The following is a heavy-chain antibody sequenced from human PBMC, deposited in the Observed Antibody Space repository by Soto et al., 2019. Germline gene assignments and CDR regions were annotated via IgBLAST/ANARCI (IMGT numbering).Heavy chain of an antibody. CDR2: IIPILGIA. J-gene: IGHJ4*02. Sequence: QVQLVQSGAEVKKPGSSVKVSCKASGGTFSSYTISWVRQAPGQGLEWMGRIIPILGIANYAQKFQGRVTLTADKSTSTAYMELSSLRSEDTAVYYCASGGSGSYSFDYWGQGTLVTVSS. CDR1: GGTFSSYT. V-gene: IGHV1-69*02. CDR3: ASGGSGSYSFDY. D-gene: IGHD3-10*01.